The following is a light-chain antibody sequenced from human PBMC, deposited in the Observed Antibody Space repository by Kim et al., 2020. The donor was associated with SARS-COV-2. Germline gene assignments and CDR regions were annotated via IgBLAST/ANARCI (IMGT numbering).Light chain of an antibody. J-gene: IGLJ3*02. V-gene: IGLV3-21*04. CDR3: QVWDSSSDHWV. Sequence: GKAARISCGGKNNGSKSVNWYQQKPGQAPVLVIYYDSDRPSGIPERFSGSNSGNTATLTISRVEAGDEADYYCQVWDSSSDHWVFGGGTQLTVL. CDR1: NNGSKS. CDR2: YDS.